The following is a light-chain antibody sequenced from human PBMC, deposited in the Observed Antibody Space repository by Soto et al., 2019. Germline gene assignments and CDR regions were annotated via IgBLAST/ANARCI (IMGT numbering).Light chain of an antibody. CDR2: EVT. V-gene: IGLV2-14*01. CDR1: SSDVGAYNY. CDR3: NSYTPTTVG. Sequence: QPSLTQPASVSGSPGQSITISCTGTSSDVGAYNYVSWYQQYPGKAPKLMIYEVTNRPSGVSNRFSGSKSGNTASLTISGPQPEDEADYYCNSYTPTTVGFGTGTKVTVL. J-gene: IGLJ1*01.